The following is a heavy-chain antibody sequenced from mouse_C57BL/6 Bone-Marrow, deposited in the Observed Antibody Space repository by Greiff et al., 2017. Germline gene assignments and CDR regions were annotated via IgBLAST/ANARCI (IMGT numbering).Heavy chain of an antibody. J-gene: IGHJ1*03. CDR3: ARADYYGSSYGYFDV. D-gene: IGHD1-1*01. V-gene: IGHV1-63*01. Sequence: VQLKQSGAELVRPGTSVKMSCKASGYTFTNYWIGWAKQRPGHGLEWIGDIYPGGGYTNYNEKFKGKATLTADKSSSTAYMQFSSLTSEDSAIYDCARADYYGSSYGYFDVWGTGTTVTVSS. CDR1: GYTFTNYW. CDR2: IYPGGGYT.